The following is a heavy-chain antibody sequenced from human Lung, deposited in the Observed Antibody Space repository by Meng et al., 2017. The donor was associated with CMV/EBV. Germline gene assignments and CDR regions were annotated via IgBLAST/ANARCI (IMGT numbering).Heavy chain of an antibody. CDR3: ARGGYSSGWYGNYFDY. Sequence: GGPLRLSXAASGFTFSSYAMSWVRQAPGKGLEWVSAISGSGGSTYYADSVKGRFTISRDNSKNTLYLQMNSLRAEDTALYYCARGGYSSGWYGNYFDYWGQGTRVTCSS. D-gene: IGHD6-19*01. CDR1: GFTFSSYA. J-gene: IGHJ4*02. V-gene: IGHV3-23*01. CDR2: ISGSGGST.